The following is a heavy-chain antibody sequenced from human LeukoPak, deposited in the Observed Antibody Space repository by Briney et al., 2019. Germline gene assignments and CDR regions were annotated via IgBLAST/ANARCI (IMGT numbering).Heavy chain of an antibody. J-gene: IGHJ3*02. CDR2: ISSSSSTI. D-gene: IGHD3-22*01. V-gene: IGHV3-48*04. Sequence: GGSLRLSCAASAFTVSTNYMAWVRQAPGKGLEWVSYISSSSSTIYYADSVKGRFTISRDNAKNSLYLQMNSLRAEDTAVYYCARVDDSSGYYSLDAFDIWGQGTMVTVSS. CDR3: ARVDDSSGYYSLDAFDI. CDR1: AFTVSTNY.